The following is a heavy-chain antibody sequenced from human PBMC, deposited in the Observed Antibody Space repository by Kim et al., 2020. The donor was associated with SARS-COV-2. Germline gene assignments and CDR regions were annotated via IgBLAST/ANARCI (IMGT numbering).Heavy chain of an antibody. CDR3: ARELEGWFDP. Sequence: THYNPARTSRVTISVDTAKNQFSLKLSSVTAADTAVYYCARELEGWFDPWGQGTLVTVSS. V-gene: IGHV4-31*02. J-gene: IGHJ5*02. CDR2: T. D-gene: IGHD1-1*01.